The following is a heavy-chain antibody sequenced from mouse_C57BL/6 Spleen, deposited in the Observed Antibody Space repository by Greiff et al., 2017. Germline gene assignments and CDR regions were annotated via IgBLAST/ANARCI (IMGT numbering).Heavy chain of an antibody. V-gene: IGHV1-26*01. CDR3: APDGNAMDD. Sequence: EVQLQQSGPELVKPGASVKISCKASGYTFTDYYMNWVKQSHGKSLEWIGDINPNTGGTSYKQTFKGKATLTVDKSSSTAYMELRSLTSEDSAVYYCAPDGNAMDDWGKGTSVTVSS. CDR2: INPNTGGT. CDR1: GYTFTDYY. J-gene: IGHJ4*01.